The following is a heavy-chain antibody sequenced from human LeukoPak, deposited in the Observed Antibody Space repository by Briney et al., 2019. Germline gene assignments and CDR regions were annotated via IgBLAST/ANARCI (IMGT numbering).Heavy chain of an antibody. CDR2: INPNSGGT. D-gene: IGHD2-15*01. CDR1: GYTFTAYY. J-gene: IGHJ4*02. Sequence: ASVKVSCKASGYTFTAYYMHWVRQAPGQGLEWMGRINPNSGGTNYAQKFQGRVTMTRDTSISTAYMELSRLTSDDTAVYYCAREENSSGGSCYYYWGPGTLVTVSS. CDR3: AREENSSGGSCYYY. V-gene: IGHV1-2*06.